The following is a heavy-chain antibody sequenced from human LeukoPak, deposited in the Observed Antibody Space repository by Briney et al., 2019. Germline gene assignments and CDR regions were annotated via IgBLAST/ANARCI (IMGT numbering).Heavy chain of an antibody. D-gene: IGHD2-2*01. Sequence: GGSLRLSCAASGFTFSSFAMSWVRQAPGKGLEWVSTITDSGDSTYSADSVKGRFTISRDNSKNTLYLQMNSLRAEDTAVYYCAKDGALSTSWYFYCDYWGQGTLVTVSS. V-gene: IGHV3-23*01. CDR2: ITDSGDST. J-gene: IGHJ4*02. CDR1: GFTFSSFA. CDR3: AKDGALSTSWYFYCDY.